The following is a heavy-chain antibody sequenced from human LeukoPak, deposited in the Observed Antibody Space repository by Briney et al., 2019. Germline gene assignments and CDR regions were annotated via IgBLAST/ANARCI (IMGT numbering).Heavy chain of an antibody. Sequence: GGSLRLSCAASGFSSYNMNWVRQAPGKGLEWDSSISSSTSYISYADSVKGLFTISRDNAKNSLYLQMNSLRAEDTAVYYCARGRTSGWYAQDAFDIWGQGTMVTVSS. CDR3: ARGRTSGWYAQDAFDI. CDR1: GFSSYN. D-gene: IGHD6-19*01. J-gene: IGHJ3*02. V-gene: IGHV3-21*01. CDR2: ISSSTSYI.